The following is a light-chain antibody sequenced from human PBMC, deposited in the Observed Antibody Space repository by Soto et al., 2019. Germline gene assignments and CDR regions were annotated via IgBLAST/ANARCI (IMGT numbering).Light chain of an antibody. CDR3: QSYDSSLSVYV. CDR1: SSNIGAGYD. CDR2: GNS. Sequence: QAVVTQPPSVSGAPGQRVTISCTGSSSNIGAGYDVHWYQQLPGTAPKLLIYGNSNRPSGVPDRFSGSKSGTSASLAITGLQAEDEADYYCQSYDSSLSVYVFGTGTKLTVL. V-gene: IGLV1-40*01. J-gene: IGLJ1*01.